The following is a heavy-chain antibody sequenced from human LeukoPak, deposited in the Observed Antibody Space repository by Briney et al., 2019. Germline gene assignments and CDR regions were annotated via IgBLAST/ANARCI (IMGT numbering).Heavy chain of an antibody. J-gene: IGHJ4*02. D-gene: IGHD3-3*01. CDR1: GYTFTGYY. CDR3: ARDTHSRFLEWFV. Sequence: ASVKVSCKASGYTFTGYYMHWVRQAPGQGLEWMERINPNSGGTNYAQKFQGRVTMTRDTSISTAYMELSRLRSDDTAVYYCARDTHSRFLEWFVWGQGTLVTVSS. CDR2: INPNSGGT. V-gene: IGHV1-2*06.